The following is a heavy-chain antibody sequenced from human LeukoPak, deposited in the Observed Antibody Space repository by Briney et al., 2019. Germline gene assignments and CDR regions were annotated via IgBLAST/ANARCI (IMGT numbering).Heavy chain of an antibody. D-gene: IGHD1-20*01. CDR2: ISGNSNHI. CDR1: GFTFNIYS. CDR3: ARELGGLIGTIPPFDC. V-gene: IGHV3-21*01. Sequence: GGSLRLSCAASGFTFNIYSMNWVRQAPGKGLEWVSSISGNSNHIYYADSVKGRFTISRDNAKNSLYLQMNSLRAEDTAVYYCARELGGLIGTIPPFDCWGQGTLVTVSS. J-gene: IGHJ4*02.